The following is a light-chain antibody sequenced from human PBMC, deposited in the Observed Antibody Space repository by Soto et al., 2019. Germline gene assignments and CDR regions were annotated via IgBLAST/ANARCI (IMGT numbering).Light chain of an antibody. CDR1: SRDVGGYNY. CDR2: DVS. CDR3: CSYAGSPRYV. J-gene: IGLJ1*01. Sequence: QSALTQPRSVSGSPGQSVTISCTGTSRDVGGYNYVSWYQQHPGKAPKVMIYDVSERPSGVPDRFSGSKSGNTASLTISGLQAEDEADYYCCSYAGSPRYVLGAGTKLTVL. V-gene: IGLV2-11*01.